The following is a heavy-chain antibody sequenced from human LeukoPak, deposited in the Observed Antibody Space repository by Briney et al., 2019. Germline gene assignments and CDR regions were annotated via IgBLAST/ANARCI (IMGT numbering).Heavy chain of an antibody. D-gene: IGHD4-17*01. CDR2: ITHTGNT. CDR1: GGSGNYY. CDR3: APIYGDYSDFDS. Sequence: PSETLSLTCAVYGGSGNYYWSWVRQPPGKGPEWIGEITHTGNTHYNPSLKSRVSISLDTSKNQFFLKLSSVAAADTAVYYCAPIYGDYSDFDSWGQGTLVTVSS. V-gene: IGHV4-34*01. J-gene: IGHJ4*02.